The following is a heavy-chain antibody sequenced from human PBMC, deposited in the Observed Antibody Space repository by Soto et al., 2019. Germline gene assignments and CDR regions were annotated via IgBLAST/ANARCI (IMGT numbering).Heavy chain of an antibody. J-gene: IGHJ4*02. CDR3: ARYGPLGRVCYYFDY. CDR2: IYYSGST. D-gene: IGHD3-10*01. CDR1: GGSISSGGYY. V-gene: IGHV4-31*03. Sequence: SETLSLTCTVSGGSISSGGYYWSWIRQHPGKGLEWIGYIYYSGSTYYNPSLKSRVTISVDTSKNQFSLKLSSVTAADTAVYYCARYGPLGRVCYYFDYWGQGTLVTVYS.